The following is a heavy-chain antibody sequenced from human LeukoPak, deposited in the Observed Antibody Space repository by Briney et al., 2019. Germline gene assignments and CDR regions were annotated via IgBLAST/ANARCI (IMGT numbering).Heavy chain of an antibody. CDR2: ISGGGDAT. Sequence: GGSLRLSCAASGFSFVTYAMIWVRRTPGKGLEWVSAISGGGDATYYTDFVKGRFTISRDNSQSTVCLRLNRLRAEDTAVYYCARLSGTFGTTSRIFDYWGQGVLVTVSS. J-gene: IGHJ4*02. D-gene: IGHD1-1*01. V-gene: IGHV3-23*01. CDR3: ARLSGTFGTTSRIFDY. CDR1: GFSFVTYA.